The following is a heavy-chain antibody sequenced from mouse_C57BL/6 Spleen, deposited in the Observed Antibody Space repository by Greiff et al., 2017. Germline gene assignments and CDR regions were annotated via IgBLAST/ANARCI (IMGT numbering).Heavy chain of an antibody. D-gene: IGHD1-1*01. J-gene: IGHJ4*01. V-gene: IGHV1-72*01. Sequence: QVQLQQPGAELVKPGASVKLSCKASGYTFTSYWMHWVKQRPGRGLEWIGRIDPNSGGTKYNEKFKSKATLTVDKPSITAYMQLSSLTSEDSAVYYCARPSFYGSSYYYAMDYWGQGTSVTVSS. CDR3: ARPSFYGSSYYYAMDY. CDR2: IDPNSGGT. CDR1: GYTFTSYW.